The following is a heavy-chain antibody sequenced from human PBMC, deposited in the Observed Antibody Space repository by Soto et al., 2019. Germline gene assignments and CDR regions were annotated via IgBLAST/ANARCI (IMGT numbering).Heavy chain of an antibody. CDR1: GFTFSDYY. CDR3: AREGPRGGSSSGRDAFDI. V-gene: IGHV3-11*01. D-gene: IGHD6-6*01. J-gene: IGHJ3*02. Sequence: GGSLRLSCAASGFTFSDYYMSWIRQAPGKGLEWVSYISSSGSTIYYADSVKGRFTISRDNAKNSLYLQMNSLRAEDTAVYYCAREGPRGGSSSGRDAFDIWGQGTMVTVSS. CDR2: ISSSGSTI.